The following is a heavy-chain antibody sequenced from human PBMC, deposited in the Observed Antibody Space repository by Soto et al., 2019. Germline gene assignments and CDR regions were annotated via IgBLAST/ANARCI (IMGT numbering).Heavy chain of an antibody. D-gene: IGHD6-19*01. CDR3: ARVTVAGESYYGYYGMDV. V-gene: IGHV4-31*03. Sequence: SETLSITCPVSGGSISSGGYYWSWIRQHPVKVLEWIGYIYYSGSTYYNPSLKSRVTISVETSKNQFSLKLSSVTAADTAVYYWARVTVAGESYYGYYGMDVWGQGTTVTVSS. J-gene: IGHJ6*02. CDR1: GGSISSGGYY. CDR2: IYYSGST.